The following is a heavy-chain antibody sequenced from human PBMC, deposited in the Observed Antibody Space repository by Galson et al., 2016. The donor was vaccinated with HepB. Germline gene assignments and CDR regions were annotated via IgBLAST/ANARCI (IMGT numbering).Heavy chain of an antibody. V-gene: IGHV3-74*01. J-gene: IGHJ3*02. CDR1: GFTSSAYP. Sequence: SLRLSCAAFGFTSSAYPMHWVRQAPGKGLVWISRIFTDGSGTLYADSVKGRFTISRDNAKNTLFLQMNSLRADDTAVYYCGRGSKYGFDMWGQGTMVTVSS. CDR3: GRGSKYGFDM. CDR2: IFTDGSGT.